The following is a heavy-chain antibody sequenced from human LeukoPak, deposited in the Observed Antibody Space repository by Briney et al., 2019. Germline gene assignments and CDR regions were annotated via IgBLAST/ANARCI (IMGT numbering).Heavy chain of an antibody. D-gene: IGHD2-21*02. J-gene: IGHJ5*02. Sequence: PSETLSLTCAVYGGSFSGYYWSWIRQPPGKGLEWIGEINHSGSTNYNPSLKSRVTISVDTSKNQFSLKLSSVTAADTAVYYCARGQRPAYCGGDCYSDWFDPWGQGTLVTVSS. CDR3: ARGQRPAYCGGDCYSDWFDP. CDR1: GGSFSGYY. V-gene: IGHV4-34*01. CDR2: INHSGST.